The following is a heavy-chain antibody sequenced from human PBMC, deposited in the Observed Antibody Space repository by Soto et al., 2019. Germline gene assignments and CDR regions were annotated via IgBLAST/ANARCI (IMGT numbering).Heavy chain of an antibody. CDR3: ARDHEGWGTSKRGYYYGMDV. CDR1: GGSVSSGSYY. J-gene: IGHJ6*02. Sequence: PSETLSLTCTVSGGSVSSGSYYWSWIRQPPGKGLEWIGYIYYSGSTNYNPSLKSRVTISVDTSKNQFSLKLSSVTAADTAVYYCARDHEGWGTSKRGYYYGMDVWGQGTTVTVSS. V-gene: IGHV4-61*01. D-gene: IGHD3-16*01. CDR2: IYYSGST.